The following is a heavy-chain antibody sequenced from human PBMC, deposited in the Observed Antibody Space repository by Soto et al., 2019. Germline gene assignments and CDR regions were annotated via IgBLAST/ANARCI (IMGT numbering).Heavy chain of an antibody. J-gene: IGHJ5*02. D-gene: IGHD3-9*01. CDR1: GYTFTGYY. CDR3: ARGAKLRYFDWLLFMYNWFDP. CDR2: INPNSGGT. Sequence: ASVKVSCKASGYTFTGYYMHWVRQAPGQGLEWMGWINPNSGGTNYAQKFQGWVTMTRDTSISTAYMELSRLRSDDTAVYYCARGAKLRYFDWLLFMYNWFDPWGQGTLVTVSS. V-gene: IGHV1-2*04.